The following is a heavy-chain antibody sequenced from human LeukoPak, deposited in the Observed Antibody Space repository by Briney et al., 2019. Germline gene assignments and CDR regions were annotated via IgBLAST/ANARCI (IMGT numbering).Heavy chain of an antibody. CDR2: IIPIFGTA. J-gene: IGHJ5*02. CDR1: GGTFSSYA. V-gene: IGHV1-69*13. Sequence: SVKVSCKASGGTFSSYAISWVRQAPGQGLEWMGGIIPIFGTANYAQKFQGRVTITADESTSTAYMELSSLRSEDTAVYYCTRETDRYCSSTSCYRGINWFDPWGQGTLVTVSS. D-gene: IGHD2-2*01. CDR3: TRETDRYCSSTSCYRGINWFDP.